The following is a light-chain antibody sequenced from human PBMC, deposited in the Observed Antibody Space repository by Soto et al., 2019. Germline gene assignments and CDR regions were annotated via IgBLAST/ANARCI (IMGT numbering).Light chain of an antibody. Sequence: DIQMTQSPSSLSASVGDRVTFTCQASQDISNSLNWYQQKPGKAPKLLIYDASNLEVGVPIRFRGSGSGTEFTFTIGILQPEDFATYYCQQYDSLPPTFGLGTRLEMK. CDR3: QQYDSLPPT. V-gene: IGKV1-33*01. CDR2: DAS. J-gene: IGKJ2*01. CDR1: QDISNS.